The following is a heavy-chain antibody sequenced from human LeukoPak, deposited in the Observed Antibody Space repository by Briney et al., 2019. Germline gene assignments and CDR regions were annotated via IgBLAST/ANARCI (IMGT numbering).Heavy chain of an antibody. D-gene: IGHD5-12*01. CDR2: INPNSGGT. Sequence: ASVKVSCKASGYTFTAYYMHWVPQAPGQGLEWLGWINPNSGGTNYAQKFQGRVTMTRDTSISTAYMELSRLRSDDTAAYYCARVGTGYDFDYWGPGTLVTVSS. CDR1: GYTFTAYY. V-gene: IGHV1-2*02. J-gene: IGHJ4*02. CDR3: ARVGTGYDFDY.